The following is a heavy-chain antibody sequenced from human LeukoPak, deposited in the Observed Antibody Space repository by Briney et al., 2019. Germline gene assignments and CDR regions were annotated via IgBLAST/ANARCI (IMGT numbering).Heavy chain of an antibody. D-gene: IGHD2-2*01. CDR3: TRGLTPAAAEFDY. V-gene: IGHV3-23*01. CDR2: ISSSGFSR. J-gene: IGHJ4*02. CDR1: GYTFSNDW. Sequence: PGGSLRLSCAASGYTFSNDWMSWVRQAPGEGLEWVSTISSSGFSRYYGDSVKGRFTISRDNSKDTLYLQMNSLRADDTAVYYCTRGLTPAAAEFDYWGQGTLVTVSS.